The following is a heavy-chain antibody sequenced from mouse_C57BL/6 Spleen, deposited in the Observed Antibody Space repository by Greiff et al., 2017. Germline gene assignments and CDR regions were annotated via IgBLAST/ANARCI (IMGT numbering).Heavy chain of an antibody. J-gene: IGHJ2*01. Sequence: VKLMESGAELARPGASVKLSCKASGYTFTSYGISWVKQRTGQGLEWIGEVYPRSGNTYYNEKFKGKATLTADKSSSTAYMELRSLTSEDSAVYFCARSDYGSRPEYFDYWGQGTTLTVSS. CDR1: GYTFTSYG. D-gene: IGHD1-1*01. CDR2: VYPRSGNT. CDR3: ARSDYGSRPEYFDY. V-gene: IGHV1-81*01.